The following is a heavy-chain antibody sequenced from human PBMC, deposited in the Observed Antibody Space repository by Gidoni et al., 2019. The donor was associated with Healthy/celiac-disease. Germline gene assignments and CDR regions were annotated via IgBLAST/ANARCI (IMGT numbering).Heavy chain of an antibody. Sequence: EVQLVEPGGGLIQPGGSLRLSCAASGFTVSSNYMNWVRQAPGMGLEWVSIIYSGGSTYYADSVKGRFTISRDNSKNTLYLQMNSLRAEDTAVYYCARDWDGDLDYWGQGTLVTVSS. CDR3: ARDWDGDLDY. CDR1: GFTVSSNY. D-gene: IGHD4-17*01. CDR2: IYSGGST. V-gene: IGHV3-53*01. J-gene: IGHJ4*02.